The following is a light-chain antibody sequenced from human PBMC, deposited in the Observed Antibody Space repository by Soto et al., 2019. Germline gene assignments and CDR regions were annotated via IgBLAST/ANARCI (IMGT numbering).Light chain of an antibody. CDR3: QSYDSSLSAWV. V-gene: IGLV1-40*01. Sequence: QPVLTQPPSVSGAPGQRVTISCTGSRSNIGAPYDVHWYRQLPGTAPKLLLSGNDNRPSGVPDRFSGSRSGTSASLAITGLQTEDEADYYCQSYDSSLSAWVFGGGTKLTVL. J-gene: IGLJ3*02. CDR2: GND. CDR1: RSNIGAPYD.